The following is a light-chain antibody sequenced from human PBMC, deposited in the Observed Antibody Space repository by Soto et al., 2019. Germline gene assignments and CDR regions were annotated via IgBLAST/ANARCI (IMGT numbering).Light chain of an antibody. Sequence: EIVLTQSPGTLSLSPGERATLSCRASQSVSSNYLAWYRQKPGQAPRLVMYGASRRATGIPDRFSGSGSGTDFTLTITRLEPEDFAVNYCQQYGSSPRITFGQGTRLEIK. CDR1: QSVSSNY. CDR2: GAS. V-gene: IGKV3-20*01. CDR3: QQYGSSPRIT. J-gene: IGKJ5*01.